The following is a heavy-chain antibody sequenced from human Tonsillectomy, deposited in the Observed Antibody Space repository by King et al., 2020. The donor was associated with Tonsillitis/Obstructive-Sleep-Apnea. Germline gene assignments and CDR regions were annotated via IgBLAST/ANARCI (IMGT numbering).Heavy chain of an antibody. D-gene: IGHD3-10*01. V-gene: IGHV3-23*04. CDR1: GITFSSYA. J-gene: IGHJ4*02. CDR2: ISGGGGST. Sequence: QLVQSGGGLVQPGGSLRLSCAASGITFSSYAMSWVRQAPGKGLEWVSTISGGGGSTYYADSVKGRFTISRDNSKNTLYLQMNSLRAEDTAVYYCAKATVQGIIITIFDYWGQGTLVTVPS. CDR3: AKATVQGIIITIFDY.